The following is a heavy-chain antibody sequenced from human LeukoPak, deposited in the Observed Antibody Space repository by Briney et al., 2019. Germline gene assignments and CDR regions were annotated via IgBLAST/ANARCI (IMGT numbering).Heavy chain of an antibody. Sequence: GASVKVSCKASGYTFTSYGISWVRQAPGQGLEWMGWISAYNGNTNYVQRLQGRVTMTTDTSTSIAYMELGSLRSDDTAVYYCARGARLMNWFDPWGQGTLVTVSS. V-gene: IGHV1-18*01. CDR3: ARGARLMNWFDP. J-gene: IGHJ5*02. CDR2: ISAYNGNT. CDR1: GYTFTSYG.